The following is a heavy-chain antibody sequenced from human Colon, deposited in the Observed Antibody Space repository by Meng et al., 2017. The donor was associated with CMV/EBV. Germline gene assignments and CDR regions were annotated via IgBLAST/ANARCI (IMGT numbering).Heavy chain of an antibody. CDR3: ARGLGHASNNSHDY. Sequence: SETLSLTCTVSGESMRSHYWSWIRQPPGKGLEWMGPVYYSGSATYSPSLRSRVSISLDMSKNQFSLKLRSVTAADTAMYFCARGLGHASNNSHDYWGQGTLVTVSS. D-gene: IGHD1-1*01. V-gene: IGHV4-59*11. CDR1: GESMRSHY. CDR2: VYYSGSA. J-gene: IGHJ4*02.